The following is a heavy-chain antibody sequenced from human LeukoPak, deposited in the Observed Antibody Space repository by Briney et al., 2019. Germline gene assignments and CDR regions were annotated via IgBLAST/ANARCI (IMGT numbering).Heavy chain of an antibody. CDR2: INPNSGGT. D-gene: IGHD4-17*01. CDR3: ARGGRRYGDFHKYSYYGMDV. J-gene: IGHJ6*02. V-gene: IGHV1-2*04. CDR1: GYTFTGYY. Sequence: ASVKVSCKASGYTFTGYYMHWVRQAPGQGLEWMGWINPNSGGTNYAQKFQGWVTMTRDTSISTAYMELSRLRSDDTAVYYCARGGRRYGDFHKYSYYGMDVWGQGTTVTVSS.